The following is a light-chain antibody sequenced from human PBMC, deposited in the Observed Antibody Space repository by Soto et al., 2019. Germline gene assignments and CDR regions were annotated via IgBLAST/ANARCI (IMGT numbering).Light chain of an antibody. V-gene: IGKV2-28*01. CDR3: MQTREAPWT. J-gene: IGKJ1*01. CDR2: LAS. CDR1: QSLLHTNRYYY. Sequence: DIVMTQSPLSLPVNPGEPASISCRSSQSLLHTNRYYYLDWYLQKPGQSPQLLIYLASIRASGVPDRFSGSGSGTDFTLKISRVEAKDVGTYYCMQTREAPWTFGQGTKVEIK.